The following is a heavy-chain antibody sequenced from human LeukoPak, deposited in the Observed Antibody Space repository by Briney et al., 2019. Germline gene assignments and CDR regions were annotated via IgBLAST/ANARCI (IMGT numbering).Heavy chain of an antibody. D-gene: IGHD6-19*01. CDR2: ISYDGSNK. Sequence: QAGGSLRLSCAASGFTFSSYAMHWVRQAPGKGLEWVAVISYDGSNKYYADSVKGRFTISRDNSKNTLYLQMNSLRAEDTAVYYCAKDRTGYSSGWFDYWGQGTLVTVSS. CDR1: GFTFSSYA. CDR3: AKDRTGYSSGWFDY. V-gene: IGHV3-30-3*01. J-gene: IGHJ4*02.